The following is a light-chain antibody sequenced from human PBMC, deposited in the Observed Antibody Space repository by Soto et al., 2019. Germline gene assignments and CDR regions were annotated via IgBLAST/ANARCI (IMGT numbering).Light chain of an antibody. CDR3: LQVANFPRT. V-gene: IGKV1-12*01. CDR2: AAS. J-gene: IGKJ1*01. Sequence: DIQMTQSPSSVSASIGDSVTITCRASQNIGSRLAWFQQKPGKAPKFLIPAASTLQIGVPSTFSGSGSGTDFTLTINSLGPEDFATYYCLQVANFPRTFGQGTKVDIK. CDR1: QNIGSR.